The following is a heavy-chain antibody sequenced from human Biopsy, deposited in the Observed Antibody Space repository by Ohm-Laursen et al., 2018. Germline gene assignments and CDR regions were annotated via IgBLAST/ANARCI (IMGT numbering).Heavy chain of an antibody. V-gene: IGHV3-11*01. CDR2: ITNSGGTV. CDR1: GFTFRDYY. Sequence: SLRLSCAASGFTFRDYYMNWIRQPPGKGLEWVSYITNSGGTVYYEDSVKGRFTVSRDNAKNSLYLQMDRLRAEDTAVYYCARPPWGHAYGYYNGMDVWGQGTTVIVSS. D-gene: IGHD3-10*01. CDR3: ARPPWGHAYGYYNGMDV. J-gene: IGHJ6*02.